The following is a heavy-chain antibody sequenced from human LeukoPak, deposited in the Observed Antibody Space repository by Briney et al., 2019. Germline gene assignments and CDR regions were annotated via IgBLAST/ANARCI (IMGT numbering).Heavy chain of an antibody. CDR2: IYYSGST. D-gene: IGHD2-2*01. Sequence: SQTLSLTCTVSGGSISSGGYYWSWIRQHPGKGLEWIEYIYYSGSTYYNPSLKSRVTISVDTSKNQFSLKLSSVTAADTAVYYCARGASSVVVPAAITWFDPWGQGTLVTVSS. CDR3: ARGASSVVVPAAITWFDP. CDR1: GGSISSGGYY. J-gene: IGHJ5*02. V-gene: IGHV4-31*03.